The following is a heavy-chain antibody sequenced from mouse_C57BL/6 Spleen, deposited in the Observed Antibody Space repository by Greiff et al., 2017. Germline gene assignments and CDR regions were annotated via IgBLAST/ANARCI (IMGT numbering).Heavy chain of an antibody. CDR1: GYTFTSYW. Sequence: QVQLQQPGTELVKPGASVKLSCKASGYTFTSYWMHWVKQRPGQGLEWIGNINPSNGGTNYNEKFKSKATLTVDKSSSTAYMQLSSLTSEDSAVYYCAREKGDGYYKDYFDYWGQGTTLTVSS. CDR2: INPSNGGT. D-gene: IGHD2-3*01. J-gene: IGHJ2*01. CDR3: AREKGDGYYKDYFDY. V-gene: IGHV1-53*01.